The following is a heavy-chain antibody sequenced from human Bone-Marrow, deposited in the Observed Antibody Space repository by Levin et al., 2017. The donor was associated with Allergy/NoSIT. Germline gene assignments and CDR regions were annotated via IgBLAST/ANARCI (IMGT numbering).Heavy chain of an antibody. V-gene: IGHV3-30*18. CDR2: ISYDGSDK. Sequence: LSLTCAASGFTFRSYGMHWVRPAPGKGLEWVALISYDGSDKYYTDSVKGRFTISRDDSNNAVYLQMNRLRREDTAVYYCAKDFRRYSSGWYGDFDFWGQGALVTVSS. CDR1: GFTFRSYG. CDR3: AKDFRRYSSGWYGDFDF. D-gene: IGHD6-19*01. J-gene: IGHJ4*02.